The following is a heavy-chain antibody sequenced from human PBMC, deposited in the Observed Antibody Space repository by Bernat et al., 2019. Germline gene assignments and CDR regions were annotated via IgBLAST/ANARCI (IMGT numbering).Heavy chain of an antibody. J-gene: IGHJ4*02. CDR1: GGSVSSGSYY. V-gene: IGHV4-61*01. D-gene: IGHD2-15*01. CDR2: IYYSGST. Sequence: QMQLQESGPGLVKPSETLSLTCTVSGGSVSSGSYYWSWIRQPPGKGLEWIGYIYYSGSTNYNPSLKSRVTISVDTSKNQFSLKLSSVTAADTAVYYCARVVVAANFDYWGQGTLVTVSS. CDR3: ARVVVAANFDY.